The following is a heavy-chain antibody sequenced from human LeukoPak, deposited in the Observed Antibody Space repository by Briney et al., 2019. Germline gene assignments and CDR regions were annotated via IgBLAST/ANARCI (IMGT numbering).Heavy chain of an antibody. CDR2: VDRTGST. J-gene: IGHJ6*03. D-gene: IGHD1-1*01. V-gene: IGHV4-59*01. Sequence: SETLSLTCSVSDDSITMYYWTWIRQPPGKGLEWIGYVDRTGSTNFNPSLNGRVSISRDTTKNLFSLRLRSVTAADTAVYFCARGRVSSSTWYSTYYYYFYMDVWGKGTTVTVSS. CDR1: DDSITMYY. CDR3: ARGRVSSSTWYSTYYYYFYMDV.